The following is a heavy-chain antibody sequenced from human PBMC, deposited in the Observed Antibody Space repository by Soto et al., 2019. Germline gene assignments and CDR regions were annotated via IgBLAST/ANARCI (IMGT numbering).Heavy chain of an antibody. D-gene: IGHD6-19*01. CDR2: IYYSGST. Sequence: PSETLSLTCTVSGGSISSGGYYWSWIRQHPGKGLEWIGYIYYSGSTYYNPSLKSRVTISVDTSKNQFSLKLSSVTAADTAVYYCARGFIAVAGLKNWGQGTLVTVSS. J-gene: IGHJ4*02. CDR3: ARGFIAVAGLKN. V-gene: IGHV4-31*03. CDR1: GGSISSGGYY.